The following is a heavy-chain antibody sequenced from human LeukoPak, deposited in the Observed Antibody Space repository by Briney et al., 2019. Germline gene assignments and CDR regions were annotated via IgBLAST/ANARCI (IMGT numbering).Heavy chain of an antibody. CDR1: GYTFTGYY. J-gene: IGHJ6*02. CDR3: ARDTGGGSTFMDV. V-gene: IGHV1-2*02. CDR2: INPNSGGT. Sequence: ASVKVSCKAYGYTFTGYYMHWVRQAPGQGLEWMGWINPNSGGTNYAQKFQGRVTMTRDTSISTAYMELSRLRSDDTAVYYCARDTGGGSTFMDVWGQGTTVTVSS. D-gene: IGHD5/OR15-5a*01.